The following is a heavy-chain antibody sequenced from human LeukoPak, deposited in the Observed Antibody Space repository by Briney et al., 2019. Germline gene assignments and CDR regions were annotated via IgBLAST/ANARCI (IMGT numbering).Heavy chain of an antibody. Sequence: GGSLRLSCAASGFIFSSKWIHWVRQAPGMGLEWVSRIDNGGSYTSYADSVKGRFTISRDNAKNTLYLQMNSLRAEDTAAYYCARDLPISDSSGYYLDYWGQGTVVTVSS. J-gene: IGHJ4*02. D-gene: IGHD3-22*01. CDR3: ARDLPISDSSGYYLDY. CDR1: GFIFSSKW. CDR2: IDNGGSYT. V-gene: IGHV3-74*01.